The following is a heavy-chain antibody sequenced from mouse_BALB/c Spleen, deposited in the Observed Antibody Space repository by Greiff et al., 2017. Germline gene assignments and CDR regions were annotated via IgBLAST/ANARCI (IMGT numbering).Heavy chain of an antibody. V-gene: IGHV5-4*02. CDR2: ISDGGSYT. CDR1: GFTFSDYY. D-gene: IGHD4-1*01. CDR3: ARGLGHAMDY. Sequence: VQLKESGGGLVKPGGSLKLSCAASGFTFSDYYMYWVRQTPEKRLEWVATISDGGSYTYYPDSVKGRFTISRDNAKNNLYLQMSSLKSEDTAMYYCARGLGHAMDYWGQGTSVTVSS. J-gene: IGHJ4*01.